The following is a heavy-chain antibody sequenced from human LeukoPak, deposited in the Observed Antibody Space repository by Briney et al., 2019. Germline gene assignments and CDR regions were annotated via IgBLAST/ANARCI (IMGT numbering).Heavy chain of an antibody. J-gene: IGHJ6*03. V-gene: IGHV1-2*02. CDR1: GYTFTGYY. CDR2: INPNSGGT. Sequence: ASVKVSCKASGYTFTGYYMHWVRQAPGQGLEWMGWINPNSGGTNYAQKFQGRVTMTRDTSISTAYMELSRLRSDDTAVYYCARGYGGLLRFLEWSHSYYYMDVWGKGTTVTVSS. CDR3: ARGYGGLLRFLEWSHSYYYMDV. D-gene: IGHD3-3*01.